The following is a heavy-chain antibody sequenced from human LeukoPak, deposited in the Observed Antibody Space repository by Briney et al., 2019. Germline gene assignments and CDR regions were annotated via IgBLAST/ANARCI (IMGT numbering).Heavy chain of an antibody. V-gene: IGHV4-59*08. CDR3: ARHPRYVDTAMAHV. J-gene: IGHJ4*02. Sequence: SETLSLTCTVSGGSISSYYWSWIRQPPGKGLEWNGYIYYSGSTNYNPSLKSRVTISVDTSKNQFSLKLSSVTAADTAVYYCARHPRYVDTAMAHVWGQGTLVTVSS. CDR2: IYYSGST. D-gene: IGHD5-18*01. CDR1: GGSISSYY.